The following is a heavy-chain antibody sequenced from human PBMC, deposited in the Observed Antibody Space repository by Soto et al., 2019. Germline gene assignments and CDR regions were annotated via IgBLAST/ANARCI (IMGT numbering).Heavy chain of an antibody. J-gene: IGHJ4*02. D-gene: IGHD3-10*01. Sequence: QVQLQESGPGLVKPLETLSLTCTVSGGSISGYYWGWIRQPPGKGLEYIGYIYSSGAANYNPSLKSLVTLQVDTPQDQLSLKLNSVTAADTALYYCARHYYSGSYPLDYWGQGTLVTVSS. CDR2: IYSSGAA. CDR1: GGSISGYY. V-gene: IGHV4-59*08. CDR3: ARHYYSGSYPLDY.